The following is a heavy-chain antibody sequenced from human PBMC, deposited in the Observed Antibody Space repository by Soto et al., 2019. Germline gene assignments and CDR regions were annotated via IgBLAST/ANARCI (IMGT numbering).Heavy chain of an antibody. V-gene: IGHV3-30*03. CDR3: AASSFGYSSGWNFDS. CDR2: ISYDGSNK. D-gene: IGHD6-19*01. J-gene: IGHJ4*02. Sequence: GGSLRLSCAASGFTFSSYGMHWVRQAPGKGLEWVAVISYDGSNKYYADSVKGRFTISRDNSKNTLYLQMNSLRAEDTAVYYCAASSFGYSSGWNFDSLGQGTPVTVSS. CDR1: GFTFSSYG.